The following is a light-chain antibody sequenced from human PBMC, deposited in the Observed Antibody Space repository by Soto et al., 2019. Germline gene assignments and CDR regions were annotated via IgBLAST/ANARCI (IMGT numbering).Light chain of an antibody. CDR3: QQYGTSPIT. V-gene: IGKV3D-20*01. CDR1: QSVSDN. J-gene: IGKJ5*01. Sequence: EVLMTQSPDTLYVSPGERVTLSCRASQSVSDNLAWYQQKPGLAPRLLIYDASSRATGIPDRFSGSGSGTDFTLTISRLEPEDFGIYYCQQYGTSPITFGQGTRLEI. CDR2: DAS.